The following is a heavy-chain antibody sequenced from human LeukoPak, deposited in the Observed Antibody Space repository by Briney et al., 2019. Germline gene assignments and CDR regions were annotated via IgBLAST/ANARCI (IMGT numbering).Heavy chain of an antibody. CDR2: IYPGDSDT. CDR1: GYSFTSYW. J-gene: IGHJ5*02. V-gene: IGHV5-51*01. D-gene: IGHD1/OR15-1a*01. CDR3: ARGGTGTVTNNIRFGP. Sequence: RGESLKISCKGSGYSFTSYWIGWVRQMPGKGLEWMGIIYPGDSDTRYSPSFQGQVTISADKSISTAYLQWSSLKASDTAMYYCARGGTGTVTNNIRFGPWGQGTLVTVSS.